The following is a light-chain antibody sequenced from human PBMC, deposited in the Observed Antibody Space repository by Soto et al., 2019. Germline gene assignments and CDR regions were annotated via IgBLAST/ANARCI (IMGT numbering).Light chain of an antibody. Sequence: QSALTQPPSASGSPGQSVAISCTGTSSDVGGYNYVSWYQQHPGKAPKLMIYEVNKRPSGVPDRFSASKSGNTASLTVSGLQAEDEADYYCCSYAGSNTLIFGGGTKLTVL. CDR1: SSDVGGYNY. CDR2: EVN. CDR3: CSYAGSNTLI. J-gene: IGLJ2*01. V-gene: IGLV2-8*01.